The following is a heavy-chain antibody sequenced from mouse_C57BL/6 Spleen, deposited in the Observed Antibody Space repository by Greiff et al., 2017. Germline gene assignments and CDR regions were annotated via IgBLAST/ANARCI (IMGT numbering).Heavy chain of an antibody. V-gene: IGHV1-54*01. CDR2: INPGSGGT. CDR3: ARSGDYGYWYFDV. D-gene: IGHD2-4*01. Sequence: VQLQQSGAELVRPGTSVKVSCKASGYAFTNYLIEWVKQRPGQGLEWIGVINPGSGGTNYNEKFKGKATLTADKSSSTAYMQLSSLTSEDSAVYFCARSGDYGYWYFDVWGTGTTVTVSS. J-gene: IGHJ1*03. CDR1: GYAFTNYL.